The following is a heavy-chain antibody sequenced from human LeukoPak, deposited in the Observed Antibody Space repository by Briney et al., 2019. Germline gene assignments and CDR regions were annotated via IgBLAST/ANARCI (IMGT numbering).Heavy chain of an antibody. V-gene: IGHV3-21*01. D-gene: IGHD1-26*01. CDR3: ARGPSGYYYYYYMDV. Sequence: PGGSLRLSCAASGFTFSSYSMNWVRQAPGKGLEWVSSISSSSSYIYYADSVKGRFTISRDNAKNSLYLQMNSLRAEDMAVYYCARGPSGYYYYYYMDVWGKGTTVTVSS. CDR2: ISSSSSYI. CDR1: GFTFSSYS. J-gene: IGHJ6*03.